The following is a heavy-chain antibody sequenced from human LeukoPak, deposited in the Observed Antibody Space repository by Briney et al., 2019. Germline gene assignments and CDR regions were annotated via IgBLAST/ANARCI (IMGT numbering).Heavy chain of an antibody. D-gene: IGHD2-15*01. Sequence: GGSLRLSCAASGFTFSRHWMYWVRQAPGKGLVWVSRIMSDGSRTSYADSVKGRSTISRDNAKNTLYLQMNSLRAEDTAVYYCTRGYSTTPGDYWGQGTLVTVSS. CDR1: GFTFSRHW. CDR3: TRGYSTTPGDY. V-gene: IGHV3-74*01. J-gene: IGHJ4*02. CDR2: IMSDGSRT.